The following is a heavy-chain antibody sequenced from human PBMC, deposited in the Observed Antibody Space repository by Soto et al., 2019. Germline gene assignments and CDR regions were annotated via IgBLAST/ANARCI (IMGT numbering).Heavy chain of an antibody. V-gene: IGHV4-4*02. J-gene: IGHJ5*02. Sequence: QVQLQESGPGLVKPSGTLSHTCAVSSGSISSSNWWTWVRQPPGKGLEWIGEIYHSGSTNYNPSLKIRVTISVDKSKNQFSLKLSSVTAADTAVYYCARDEIAVAGTSIYNWFDPWGQGTLVTVSS. CDR3: ARDEIAVAGTSIYNWFDP. D-gene: IGHD6-19*01. CDR2: IYHSGST. CDR1: SGSISSSNW.